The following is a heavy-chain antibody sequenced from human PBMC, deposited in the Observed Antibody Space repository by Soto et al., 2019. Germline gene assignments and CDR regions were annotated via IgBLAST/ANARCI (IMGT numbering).Heavy chain of an antibody. D-gene: IGHD3-22*01. CDR2: IVVGSGNT. Sequence: GASVKVSCKASGFTFTSSAVQWVRQARGQLLEWIGWIVVGSGNTNHAQKFQERVTITRDMSTSTAYMELSSLRSEDTAVYYCAAFVPIGSGYYYSFDYWGQGTLVTVSS. CDR1: GFTFTSSA. J-gene: IGHJ4*02. CDR3: AAFVPIGSGYYYSFDY. V-gene: IGHV1-58*01.